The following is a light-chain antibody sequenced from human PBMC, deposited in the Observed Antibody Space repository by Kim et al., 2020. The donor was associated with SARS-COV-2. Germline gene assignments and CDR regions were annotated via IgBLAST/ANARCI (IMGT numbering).Light chain of an antibody. CDR1: PANIGNNF. CDR2: RND. Sequence: GQTVTISCSGGPANIGNNFVFWYRQRPGAAPLLLMYRNDHRPSGLPDRISGSKSGTSASLAISDLRSEDEADYFCASWDDTLNSQLFGGGTQLTVL. J-gene: IGLJ3*02. CDR3: ASWDDTLNSQL. V-gene: IGLV1-47*01.